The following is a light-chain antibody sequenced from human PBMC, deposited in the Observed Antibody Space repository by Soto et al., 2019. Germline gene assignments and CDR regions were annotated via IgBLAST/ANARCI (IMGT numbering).Light chain of an antibody. CDR1: QSISSW. Sequence: DIQMTQSPSTLSASVGDRVTITCRASQSISSWLAWYQQKPGKAPKLLIYDASSLESGVPSRFSGSGSGTEFTLTISSLQHDDFATYDCQQYNSYSWTFGQGTKVEIK. CDR2: DAS. J-gene: IGKJ1*01. CDR3: QQYNSYSWT. V-gene: IGKV1-5*01.